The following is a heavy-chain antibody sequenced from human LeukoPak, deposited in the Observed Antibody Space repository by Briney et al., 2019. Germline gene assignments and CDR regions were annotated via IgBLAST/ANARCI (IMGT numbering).Heavy chain of an antibody. V-gene: IGHV3-43*02. CDR1: GFTFDDYA. CDR3: ARSYYDSSGYYFDAFDI. Sequence: GGSLRLSCAASGFTFDDYAMHWVRQAPGKGLEWVSLISGDGGSTYYADSVKGRFTISRDNSENSLYLQMNSLRTEDTALYYCARSYYDSSGYYFDAFDIWGQGTMVTVSS. D-gene: IGHD3-22*01. CDR2: ISGDGGST. J-gene: IGHJ3*02.